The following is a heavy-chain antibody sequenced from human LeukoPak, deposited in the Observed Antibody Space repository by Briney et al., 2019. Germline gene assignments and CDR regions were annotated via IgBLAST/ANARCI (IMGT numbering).Heavy chain of an antibody. V-gene: IGHV3-9*01. J-gene: IGHJ6*02. CDR2: ISWNSGSI. CDR1: GFTFDDYA. Sequence: PGRSLRLSCAASGFTFDDYAMHGVRQAPGKGLEWVSGISWNSGSIGYADSVKGRFTISRDNAKNSLYLQMNSLRAEDTALYYCAKGTYYYDSSGYYPDYYYGMDVWGQGTTVTVSS. D-gene: IGHD3-22*01. CDR3: AKGTYYYDSSGYYPDYYYGMDV.